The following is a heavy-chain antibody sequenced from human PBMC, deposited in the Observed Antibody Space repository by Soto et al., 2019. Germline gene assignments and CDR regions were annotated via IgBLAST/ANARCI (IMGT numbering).Heavy chain of an antibody. CDR2: IVVGSGNT. V-gene: IGHV1-58*01. D-gene: IGHD1-1*01. CDR1: GFTFTSSA. Sequence: SVKVSCKASGFTFTSSAVQWVRQARGQRLEWIGWIVVGSGNTNYAQKFQGRVTITRDMSTSTAYMELSSLRSEDTAVYYCAAEEAELEDYYYGMDVWGQGTTVTVSS. CDR3: AAEEAELEDYYYGMDV. J-gene: IGHJ6*02.